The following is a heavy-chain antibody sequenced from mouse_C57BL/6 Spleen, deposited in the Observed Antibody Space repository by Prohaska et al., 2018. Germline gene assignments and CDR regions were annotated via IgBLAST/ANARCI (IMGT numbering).Heavy chain of an antibody. CDR3: ARWPLWRNAMDY. J-gene: IGHJ4*01. Sequence: QVQLQQPGAELVKPGASVKLSCKASGYTFTSYWMQWVKQRPGQGLEWIGEIDPSDSYNNYNQKVKVKATSTVDTSASTAYMQVSSLKSEDAEGYYCARWPLWRNAMDYWGQGTSVTVSS. CDR2: IDPSDSYN. V-gene: IGHV1-50*01. D-gene: IGHD1-1*02. CDR1: GYTFTSYW.